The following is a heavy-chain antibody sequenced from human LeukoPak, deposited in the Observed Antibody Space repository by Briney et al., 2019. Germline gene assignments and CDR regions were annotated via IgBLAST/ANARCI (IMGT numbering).Heavy chain of an antibody. Sequence: PSETLSLTCTVSGGSISSYYWSWIRQPPGKGLEWIGYFYYSGSTHYNPSLKTRVSISVDTSKSQFFLKLSSVTAADTAVYYCARETYYDSSGLVLDIWGQGTMVTVSS. CDR1: GGSISSYY. D-gene: IGHD3-22*01. V-gene: IGHV4-59*01. J-gene: IGHJ3*02. CDR3: ARETYYDSSGLVLDI. CDR2: FYYSGST.